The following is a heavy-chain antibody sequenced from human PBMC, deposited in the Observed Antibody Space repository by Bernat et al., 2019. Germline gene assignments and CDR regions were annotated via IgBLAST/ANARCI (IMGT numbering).Heavy chain of an antibody. J-gene: IGHJ4*02. CDR1: GFTFSGSA. V-gene: IGHV3-73*01. Sequence: ELQLVESGGGLVQPGGSLKLSCTASGFTFSGSAMHWVRQASGKGLEWVGRIRSKGHSYATAYAASVKGRFTISRDDSKNTAYLQMNSLKTEDTAVYYCTRPLTERWLPEPIDYWGQGTLVTVSS. CDR2: IRSKGHSYAT. D-gene: IGHD5-24*01. CDR3: TRPLTERWLPEPIDY.